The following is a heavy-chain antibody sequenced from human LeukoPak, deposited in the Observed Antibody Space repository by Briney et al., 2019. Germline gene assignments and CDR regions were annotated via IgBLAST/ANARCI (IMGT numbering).Heavy chain of an antibody. CDR3: ARWAYDRGGFYYFDS. CDR1: GGSISSGDYY. D-gene: IGHD3-22*01. Sequence: SQTLSLTCTVSGGSISSGDYYWSWIRQHSGKGLEWIGYVYYTGITYYNPSLKSRVTISVDTSKNQFSLKLTSVTAADTAVYYCARWAYDRGGFYYFDSWGQGTLVTVSS. V-gene: IGHV4-31*03. CDR2: VYYTGIT. J-gene: IGHJ4*02.